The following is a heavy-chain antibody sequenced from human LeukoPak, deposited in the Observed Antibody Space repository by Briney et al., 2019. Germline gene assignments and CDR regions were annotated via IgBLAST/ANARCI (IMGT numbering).Heavy chain of an antibody. J-gene: IGHJ6*02. CDR3: ASSTVTTLDGTDV. CDR1: GFTFSSYA. CDR2: ISGSGGST. Sequence: GGSLRLSCAASGFTFSSYAMSWVRQAPGKGLEWVSAISGSGGSTYYADSVKGRFTISRDNAKNTLHLQMNSLRVEDTAVYYCASSTVTTLDGTDVWGQGTTVTVSS. D-gene: IGHD4-17*01. V-gene: IGHV3-23*01.